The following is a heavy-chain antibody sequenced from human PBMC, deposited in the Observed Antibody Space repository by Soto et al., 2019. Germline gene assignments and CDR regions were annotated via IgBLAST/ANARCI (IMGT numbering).Heavy chain of an antibody. CDR1: GFTFSTYL. CDR3: ARVDGDYTMDV. Sequence: EVQLVESGGGLVQPGGSLRLSCAASGFTFSTYLLHWVRQTPGKGLVCVSRINSDGSSTNYADSVKGRFTIFRDNAKNTLYLPMNSLRAEATAVYYCARVDGDYTMDVWGQGTTVTVSS. D-gene: IGHD4-17*01. CDR2: INSDGSST. J-gene: IGHJ6*02. V-gene: IGHV3-74*01.